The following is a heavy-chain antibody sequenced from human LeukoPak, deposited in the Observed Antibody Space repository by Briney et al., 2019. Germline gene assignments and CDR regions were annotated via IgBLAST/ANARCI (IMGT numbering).Heavy chain of an antibody. Sequence: ASVKVSCKASGYTFTSYDINWVRQAPGQGLEWMGWMDPNSGNTGYAQKFQGRVTMTRNTSISTAYMELSSLRSGDTAVYYCARGRILYSTPRLFDPWGQGTLLTVSS. J-gene: IGHJ5*02. CDR1: GYTFTSYD. CDR2: MDPNSGNT. CDR3: ARGRILYSTPRLFDP. D-gene: IGHD2-8*01. V-gene: IGHV1-8*01.